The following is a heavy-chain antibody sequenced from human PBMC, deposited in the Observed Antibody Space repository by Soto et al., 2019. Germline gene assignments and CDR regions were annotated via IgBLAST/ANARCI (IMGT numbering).Heavy chain of an antibody. D-gene: IGHD3-22*01. J-gene: IGHJ4*02. CDR1: GGSISSSSYY. CDR2: IYYSGST. Sequence: PSETLSLTCTVSGGSISSSSYYWGWIRQPPGKGLEWIGSIYYSGSTYYNPSLKSRVTKSVDTSKNQFSLKLRSVTAADTAVYYCARQQGYYYDSSGVDYWGQGTLVT. CDR3: ARQQGYYYDSSGVDY. V-gene: IGHV4-39*01.